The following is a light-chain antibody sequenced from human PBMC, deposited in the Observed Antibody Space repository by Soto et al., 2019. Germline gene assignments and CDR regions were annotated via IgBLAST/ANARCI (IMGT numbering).Light chain of an antibody. CDR2: DAS. CDR1: QSIGIW. CDR3: QQYVTYAWA. J-gene: IGKJ1*01. Sequence: SEMTRAPVTLSVAVVDRETITRRASQSIGIWLAWYQRKPGKAPKLLIYDASTLETGVPSRFSSSGSGTEFTLTISSLEPDDFAPFFCQQYVTYAWAFGQGTKVDIK. V-gene: IGKV1-5*01.